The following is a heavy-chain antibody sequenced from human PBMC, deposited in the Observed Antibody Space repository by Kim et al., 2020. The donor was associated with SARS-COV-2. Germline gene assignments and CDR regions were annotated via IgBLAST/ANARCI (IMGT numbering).Heavy chain of an antibody. Sequence: GGSLRLSCAASGFTVSSNYMSWVRQAPGKGLEWVSVIYSGGSTYYADSVKGRFTISRDNSKNTLYLQMNSLRAEDTAVYYCARDGIAAADPYYYYYGMDVWGQGTTVTVSS. CDR2: IYSGGST. D-gene: IGHD6-13*01. CDR1: GFTVSSNY. CDR3: ARDGIAAADPYYYYYGMDV. V-gene: IGHV3-53*01. J-gene: IGHJ6*02.